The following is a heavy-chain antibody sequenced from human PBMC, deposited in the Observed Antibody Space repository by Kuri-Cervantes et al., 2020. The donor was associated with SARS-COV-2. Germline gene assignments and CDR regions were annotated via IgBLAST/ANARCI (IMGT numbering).Heavy chain of an antibody. Sequence: GGSLRLSCAASGFTFSNAWMNWVRQAPGKGLEWVSYISSSGSTIYYADSVKGRFTISRDNAKNSLYLQMNSLRAEDTALYYCAKATTPNYYGMDVWGQGTTVTVSS. CDR3: AKATTPNYYGMDV. J-gene: IGHJ6*02. CDR2: ISSSGSTI. V-gene: IGHV3-48*04. CDR1: GFTFSNAW. D-gene: IGHD5-12*01.